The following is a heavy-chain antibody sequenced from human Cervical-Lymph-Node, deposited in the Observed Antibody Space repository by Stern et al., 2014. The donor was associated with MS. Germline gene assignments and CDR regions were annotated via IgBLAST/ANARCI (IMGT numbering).Heavy chain of an antibody. V-gene: IGHV1-69*06. CDR1: GGTFSSYN. CDR2: RTPMSGTA. CDR3: AREALLGGNYYALDV. Sequence: VQLVESGAEGKKPGASGRGPCKAFGGTFSSYNMGWVRHAPVQGFEWMGTRTPMSGTANYTQKFQDRVTITADKFTSTAYMALNSLRSEDTAVYYCAREALLGGNYYALDVWGQGTTVTVSS. D-gene: IGHD2-15*01. J-gene: IGHJ6*02.